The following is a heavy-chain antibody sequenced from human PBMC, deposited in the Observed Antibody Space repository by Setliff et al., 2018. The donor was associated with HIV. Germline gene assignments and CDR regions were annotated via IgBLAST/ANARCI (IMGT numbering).Heavy chain of an antibody. V-gene: IGHV1-69*06. J-gene: IGHJ3*02. CDR3: ARLIPSAYFGPRQDTFEI. Sequence: SVKVSCKASGGTFSDSAINWVRQAPGQGLEWMGKIIPIFDTTIYAEKFQGRITISADKSTATAYLELNSLRSEDSAIYYCARLIPSAYFGPRQDTFEIWVQGILVTVSS. CDR1: GGTFSDSA. CDR2: IIPIFDTT. D-gene: IGHD2-21*01.